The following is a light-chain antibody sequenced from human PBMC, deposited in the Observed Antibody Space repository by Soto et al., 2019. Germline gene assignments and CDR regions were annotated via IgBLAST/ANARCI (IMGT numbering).Light chain of an antibody. V-gene: IGKV3-15*01. Sequence: EIVMTQSPATLSVSPGGRATLSCRASQSVSSYLAWYQQRPGQPPRLLIYRASTRATGIPARFSGSGSGTEFSLTISSLQSEDFAVYYCHQYSTWTPRYTFGQGTKLEI. CDR3: HQYSTWTPRYT. CDR1: QSVSSY. J-gene: IGKJ2*01. CDR2: RAS.